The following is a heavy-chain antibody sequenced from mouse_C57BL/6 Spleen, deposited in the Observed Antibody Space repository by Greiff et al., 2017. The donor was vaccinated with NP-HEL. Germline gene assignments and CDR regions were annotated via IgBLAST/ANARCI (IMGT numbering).Heavy chain of an antibody. CDR3: ARPSTVSTYENYFDY. D-gene: IGHD5-1*01. CDR2: INPGSGGT. Sequence: QVQLKQSGAELVRPGTSVKVSCKASGYAFTNYLIEWVKQRPGQGLEWIGVINPGSGGTNYNEKFKGKATLTADKSSSTAYMQLSSLTSEDSAVYFCARPSTVSTYENYFDYWGQGTTLTVSS. CDR1: GYAFTNYL. V-gene: IGHV1-54*01. J-gene: IGHJ2*01.